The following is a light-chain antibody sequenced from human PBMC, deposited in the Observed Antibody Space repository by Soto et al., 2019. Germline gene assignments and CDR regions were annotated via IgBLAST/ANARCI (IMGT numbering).Light chain of an antibody. Sequence: DIHETLSPSTLSASNSDRVTITCRASQSISSWLAWYQQKPGKAPKLLIYDASTLESGVPSRFRGSGSGTEFTLTISSLQPDDFATYYCQQYKTYSWTVGQGTKVEIK. V-gene: IGKV1-5*01. CDR1: QSISSW. CDR2: DAS. CDR3: QQYKTYSWT. J-gene: IGKJ1*01.